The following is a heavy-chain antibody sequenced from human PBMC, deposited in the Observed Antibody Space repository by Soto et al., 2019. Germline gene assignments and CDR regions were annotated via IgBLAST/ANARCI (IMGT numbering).Heavy chain of an antibody. CDR2: ISGSGFKK. D-gene: IGHD1-26*01. Sequence: GGSLRLSCAASGFIFENFGMSWVRQAPGKGQEWISSISGSGFKKYYADSVKGRFTISRDNSKSTVYLELNNLSAEDTAVYHCAKNQGVELVPLATVDWFDPWGQGSVVTVSS. J-gene: IGHJ5*02. CDR3: AKNQGVELVPLATVDWFDP. CDR1: GFIFENFG. V-gene: IGHV3-23*01.